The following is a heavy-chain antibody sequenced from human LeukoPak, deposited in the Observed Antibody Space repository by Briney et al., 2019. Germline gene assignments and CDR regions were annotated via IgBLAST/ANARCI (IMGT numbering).Heavy chain of an antibody. D-gene: IGHD2-2*01. J-gene: IGHJ5*02. V-gene: IGHV4-39*01. CDR2: IYYSGST. CDR1: GFTFSSYW. Sequence: GSLRLSCAASGFTFSSYWMSWLRQPPGKGLEWIGSIYYSGSTYYNPSLKSRVTISVDTSKNQFSLKLSSVTATDTAVYYCARHPYQLLWLSWFDPWGQGTLVTVSS. CDR3: ARHPYQLLWLSWFDP.